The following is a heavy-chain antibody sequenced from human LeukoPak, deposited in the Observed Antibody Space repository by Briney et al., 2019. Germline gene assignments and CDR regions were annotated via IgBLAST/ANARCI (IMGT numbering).Heavy chain of an antibody. CDR1: GYTFTSYW. D-gene: IGHD3-22*01. V-gene: IGHV5-51*01. Sequence: RGESLQISCKGFGYTFTSYWIGWVRQLPGKGLEWMGIIYPDDSDITYSPSFQGQGTISADKSISTAYLQWNSLKASDTAMYYCARRLMYYYDTSGYDVAFDIWGQGTMVTVSS. CDR3: ARRLMYYYDTSGYDVAFDI. J-gene: IGHJ3*02. CDR2: IYPDDSDI.